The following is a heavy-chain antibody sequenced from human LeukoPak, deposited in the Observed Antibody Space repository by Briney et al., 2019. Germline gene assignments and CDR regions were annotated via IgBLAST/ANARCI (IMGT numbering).Heavy chain of an antibody. CDR2: ISYDGSNK. J-gene: IGHJ4*02. CDR1: GFTFSSYP. V-gene: IGHV3-30-3*01. Sequence: PGGSLRLSCAASGFTFSSYPMHWVRQAPGKGLEWVAVISYDGSNKYYADSVKGRFTISRDNSKNTLYLQMNSLRAEDTAVYYCATDIGYSGYAPWSYWGQGTLVTVSS. CDR3: ATDIGYSGYAPWSY. D-gene: IGHD5-12*01.